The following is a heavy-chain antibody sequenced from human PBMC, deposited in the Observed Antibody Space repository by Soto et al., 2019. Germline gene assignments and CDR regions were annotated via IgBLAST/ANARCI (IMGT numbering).Heavy chain of an antibody. CDR2: IWYDGSNK. V-gene: IGHV3-33*08. Sequence: QVRLVESGGGVVQPGRSLRLSCSASGFTFRNFGFHWVRQAPGKGLEWVALIWYDGSNKYYAESLKGRVSISRDNSKNTLYLQMNNLRPEDTAVYYCARTFDTITYYFDYWGQGTVVTVSS. D-gene: IGHD3-9*01. J-gene: IGHJ4*02. CDR3: ARTFDTITYYFDY. CDR1: GFTFRNFG.